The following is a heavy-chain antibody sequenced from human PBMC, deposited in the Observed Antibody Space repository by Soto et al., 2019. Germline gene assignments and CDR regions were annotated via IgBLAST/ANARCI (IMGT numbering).Heavy chain of an antibody. J-gene: IGHJ4*02. CDR1: RFTFSSYA. Sequence: GGSLGLGCAACRFTFSSYAMSWVRQAPGKGLEWVAAIGGTDGKTYYADSVKGRFTISRDNSENTLYLQMSRLRAEDTAVYFCAKGMFSSSPAAAGSFDYWGQGALVTISS. CDR2: IGGTDGKT. V-gene: IGHV3-23*01. D-gene: IGHD3-10*01. CDR3: AKGMFSSSPAAAGSFDY.